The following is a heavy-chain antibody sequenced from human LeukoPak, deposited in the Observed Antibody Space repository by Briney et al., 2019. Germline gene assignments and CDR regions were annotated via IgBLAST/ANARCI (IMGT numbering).Heavy chain of an antibody. V-gene: IGHV3-66*01. Sequence: GGSLRLSCAASGFIVSNNYMSWVRQAPGKGLEWVSVIYNGGITYADSVKGRFTTSRDSSENTVFLQMNSLRAEDTAVYYCARDLGYSSDYWGQGTLVTVSS. J-gene: IGHJ4*02. CDR1: GFIVSNNY. CDR2: IYNGGIT. CDR3: ARDLGYSSDY. D-gene: IGHD6-13*01.